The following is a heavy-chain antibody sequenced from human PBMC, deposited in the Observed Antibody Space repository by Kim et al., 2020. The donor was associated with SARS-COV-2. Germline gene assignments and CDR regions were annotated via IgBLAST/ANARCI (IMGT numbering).Heavy chain of an antibody. Sequence: GGSLRLSCAASGFTFSSYSMNWVRQAPGKGLEWVSSISSSSSYIYYADSVKGRFTISRDNAKNSLYLQMNSLRAEDTAVYYCARDLIPPTGYSSSWYYYYYGMDVWGQGTTVTVSS. V-gene: IGHV3-21*01. CDR1: GFTFSSYS. CDR3: ARDLIPPTGYSSSWYYYYYGMDV. J-gene: IGHJ6*02. CDR2: ISSSSSYI. D-gene: IGHD6-13*01.